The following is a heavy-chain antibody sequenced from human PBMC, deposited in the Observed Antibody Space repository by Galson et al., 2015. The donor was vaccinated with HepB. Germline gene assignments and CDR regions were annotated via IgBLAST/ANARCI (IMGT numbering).Heavy chain of an antibody. CDR2: IYPGDSDA. D-gene: IGHD3-10*02. V-gene: IGHV5-51*01. Sequence: QSGAEVKKPGESLKISCKASGYSFENYWIAWVRQLSGKGLESMGIIYPGDSDARYSPAFEGQVTMSADKSTGSAYLQWTRLEASDTALYYCARLVHYEDYVRYFDVWGQGTPVTVSS. J-gene: IGHJ4*02. CDR3: ARLVHYEDYVRYFDV. CDR1: GYSFENYW.